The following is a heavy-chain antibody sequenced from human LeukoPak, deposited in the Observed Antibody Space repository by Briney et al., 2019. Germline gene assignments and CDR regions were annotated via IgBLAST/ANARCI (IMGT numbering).Heavy chain of an antibody. CDR1: GGSFSGYY. J-gene: IGHJ6*04. CDR3: ARSPEDV. V-gene: IGHV4-34*01. Sequence: KTSETLSLTCAVYGGSFSGYYWSWIRQPPGKGLEWIGEINHSGSTNYNPSLKSRVTISVDTSKNQFSLKLSSVTAADTAVYYCARSPEDVWGKGTTLTVSS. CDR2: INHSGST.